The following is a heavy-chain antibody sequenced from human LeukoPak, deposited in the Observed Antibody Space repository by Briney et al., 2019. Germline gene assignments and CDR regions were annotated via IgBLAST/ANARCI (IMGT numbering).Heavy chain of an antibody. D-gene: IGHD5-12*01. Sequence: PGGTLRLSCAGSGFPFSSHGMNWVRQAPGKGLEWVSGISPGGGPTYYADSVRGRFSISGDDLKNTLYLQMENLRAEDTAVYYCAKDGAWLRFDDWGQGILVTVSS. CDR2: ISPGGGPT. CDR1: GFPFSSHG. V-gene: IGHV3-23*01. J-gene: IGHJ4*02. CDR3: AKDGAWLRFDD.